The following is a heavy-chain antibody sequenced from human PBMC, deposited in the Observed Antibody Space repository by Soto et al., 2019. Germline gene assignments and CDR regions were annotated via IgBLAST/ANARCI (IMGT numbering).Heavy chain of an antibody. Sequence: ASVKVSCKVSGYTLTELSMHWVRQAPGKGLEWMGGFDPEDGETIYAQKFQGRVTMTEDTSTDTAYMELSSLRSEDTAVYYCATQLYSSGWPNWFDPWGQGTLVTVSS. CDR3: ATQLYSSGWPNWFDP. CDR2: FDPEDGET. J-gene: IGHJ5*02. CDR1: GYTLTELS. D-gene: IGHD6-19*01. V-gene: IGHV1-24*01.